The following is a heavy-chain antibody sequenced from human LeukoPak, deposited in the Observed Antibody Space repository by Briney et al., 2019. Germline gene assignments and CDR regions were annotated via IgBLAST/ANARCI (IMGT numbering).Heavy chain of an antibody. J-gene: IGHJ5*02. CDR1: GFTFSSHW. V-gene: IGHV3-74*01. D-gene: IGHD3-10*01. CDR2: INSDGSTT. CDR3: ARGITGMYYYDP. Sequence: PGGSLRLSCAASGFTFSSHWMCWVRQAPGKGLVWVSRINSDGSTTTYADSVKGRFTISRDNAKDTLYLQINTLRAEDTAVYYCARGITGMYYYDPWGQGTLVTVSS.